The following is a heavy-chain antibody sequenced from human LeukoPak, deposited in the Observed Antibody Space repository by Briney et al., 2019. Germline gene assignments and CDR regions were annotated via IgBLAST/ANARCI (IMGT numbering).Heavy chain of an antibody. CDR1: GGTFSSYA. J-gene: IGHJ5*02. D-gene: IGHD1-1*01. CDR2: INPNSGGT. Sequence: WASVKVSCKASGGTFSSYAISWVRQAPGQGLEWMGWINPNSGGTNYAQKFQGRVTMTRDTSISTAYMELSRLRSDDTAVYYCARVPIEYWKLVDPWGQGTLVTVSS. CDR3: ARVPIEYWKLVDP. V-gene: IGHV1-2*02.